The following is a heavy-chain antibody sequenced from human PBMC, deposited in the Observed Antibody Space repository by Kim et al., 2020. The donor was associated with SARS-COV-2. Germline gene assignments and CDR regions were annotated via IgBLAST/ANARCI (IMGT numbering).Heavy chain of an antibody. CDR3: ARLPGGLAYFDY. V-gene: IGHV4-59*13. CDR2: IYYSGST. J-gene: IGHJ4*02. CDR1: GGSISSYY. D-gene: IGHD6-19*01. Sequence: SETLSLTCTVSGGSISSYYWSWIRQPPGKGLEWIGYIYYSGSTNYNPSLKSRVTISVDTSKNQFSLKLSSVTAADTAVYYCARLPGGLAYFDYWGQGTLVTVSS.